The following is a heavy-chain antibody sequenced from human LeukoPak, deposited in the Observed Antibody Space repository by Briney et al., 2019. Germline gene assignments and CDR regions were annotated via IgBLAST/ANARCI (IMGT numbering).Heavy chain of an antibody. D-gene: IGHD3-9*01. V-gene: IGHV4-4*07. Sequence: SETLSLTCTVSGGSISSYYWSWIRQPAGKGLEWIGHIYTSGSTNYNPSLKSRVTMSVDTSKNQFSLKLSSVTAADTAVCYCARGGVDWTFDYWGQGTLVTVSS. CDR1: GGSISSYY. J-gene: IGHJ4*02. CDR3: ARGGVDWTFDY. CDR2: IYTSGST.